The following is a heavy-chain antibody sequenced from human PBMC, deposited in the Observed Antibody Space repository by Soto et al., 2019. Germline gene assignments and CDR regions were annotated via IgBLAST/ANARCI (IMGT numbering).Heavy chain of an antibody. CDR1: GFIFDDYG. J-gene: IGHJ4*02. CDR2: VNWNGGST. CDR3: VRGASLNFDY. Sequence: EVQLVESGGGVLRPGESLRRSCAASGFIFDDYGMSWARQAPWKGLEWVSGVNWNGGSTGYADSVKGRFTISRDNAKNFLFLQMNSLRVEDTDFYYCVRGASLNFDYWGQGTLVTVSS. V-gene: IGHV3-20*04. D-gene: IGHD1-26*01.